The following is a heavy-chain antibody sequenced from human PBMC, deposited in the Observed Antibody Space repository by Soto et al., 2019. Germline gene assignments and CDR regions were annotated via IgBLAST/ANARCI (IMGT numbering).Heavy chain of an antibody. CDR3: ARARNFDWFPPGSNTRPTRHYYYYYMDV. Sequence: GASVKVSCKASGYTFTSYDINWVRQASGQGLEWMGWMNPNSGNTGYAQKFQGRVTMTRNTSISTAYMELSSLRSEDTAVYYCARARNFDWFPPGSNTRPTRHYYYYYMDVWGKGTTVTVSS. D-gene: IGHD3-9*01. J-gene: IGHJ6*03. V-gene: IGHV1-8*01. CDR1: GYTFTSYD. CDR2: MNPNSGNT.